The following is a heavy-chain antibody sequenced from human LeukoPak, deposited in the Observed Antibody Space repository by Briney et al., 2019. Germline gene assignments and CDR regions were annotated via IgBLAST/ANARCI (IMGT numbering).Heavy chain of an antibody. V-gene: IGHV3-21*01. D-gene: IGHD6-19*01. CDR2: ISSSSSYI. CDR3: ARFQWLASNYYYYYGMDV. J-gene: IGHJ6*02. CDR1: GFTFSSYS. Sequence: GESLRLSCAASGFTFSSYSMNWVRQAPGKGLEWVSSISSSSSYIYYADSVKGRFTISRDNAKNSLYLQMNSLRAEDTAVYYCARFQWLASNYYYYYGMDVWGQGTTVTVSS.